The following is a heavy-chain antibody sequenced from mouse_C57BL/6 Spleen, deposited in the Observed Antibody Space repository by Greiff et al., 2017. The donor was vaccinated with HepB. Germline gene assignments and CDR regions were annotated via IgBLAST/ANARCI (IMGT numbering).Heavy chain of an antibody. V-gene: IGHV5-9-1*02. Sequence: EVQRVESGEGLVKPGGSLKLSCAASGFTFSSYAMSWVRQTPEKRLEWVAYISSGGDYIYYADTVKGRFTISRDNARNTLYLQMSSLKSEDTAMYYCTRGATVVAYYYAMDYWGQGTSVTVSS. D-gene: IGHD1-1*01. CDR3: TRGATVVAYYYAMDY. CDR2: ISSGGDYI. CDR1: GFTFSSYA. J-gene: IGHJ4*01.